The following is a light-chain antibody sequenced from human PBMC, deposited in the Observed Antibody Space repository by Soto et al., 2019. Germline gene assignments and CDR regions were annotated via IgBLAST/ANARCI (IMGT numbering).Light chain of an antibody. CDR2: DDN. V-gene: IGLV1-51*01. CDR3: GAWDDGLSAYV. J-gene: IGLJ1*01. Sequence: QSVLTQPPSVSAAPGQTVTISCAGSGSNVGNHYVSWYQQLAGTAPKLLIYDDNKRPSGIPDRFSGSKSATSATLGITGLQAGDEADYYCGAWDDGLSAYVFGPGTKLTVL. CDR1: GSNVGNHY.